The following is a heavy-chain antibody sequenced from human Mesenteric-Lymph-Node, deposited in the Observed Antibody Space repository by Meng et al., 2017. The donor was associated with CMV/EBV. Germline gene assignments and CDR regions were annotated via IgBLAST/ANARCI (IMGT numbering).Heavy chain of an antibody. CDR1: GFSFNNYH. Sequence: GESLKISCAASGFSFNNYHMNWVRLAPGKGLEWVALVWYDGNNKYYADSVKGRFTISRDNSKNTLYLQMNSLTAEDTAVYYCARDWDTTYDYLPMDVWGQGTTVTVSS. CDR2: VWYDGNNK. V-gene: IGHV3-33*01. CDR3: ARDWDTTYDYLPMDV. J-gene: IGHJ6*02. D-gene: IGHD5-12*01.